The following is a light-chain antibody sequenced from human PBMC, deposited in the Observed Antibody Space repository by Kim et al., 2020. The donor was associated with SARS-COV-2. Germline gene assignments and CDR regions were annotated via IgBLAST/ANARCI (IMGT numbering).Light chain of an antibody. CDR1: KLGDKY. CDR2: QDS. Sequence: SYELTQPPSVSVSPGQTASITCPGDKLGDKYACWYQQKPGQSPVLVIYQDSKRPSGIPERFSGSNSGNTATLTISGTQAMAEADYYCQAWDSSTVV. CDR3: QAWDSSTVV. V-gene: IGLV3-1*01. J-gene: IGLJ2*01.